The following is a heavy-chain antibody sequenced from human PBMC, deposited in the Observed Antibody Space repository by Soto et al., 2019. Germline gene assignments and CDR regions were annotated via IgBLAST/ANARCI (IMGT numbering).Heavy chain of an antibody. V-gene: IGHV1-69*06. D-gene: IGHD2-21*02. J-gene: IGHJ6*02. Sequence: SVKVSCKASGGTFSSYAISWVRQAPGQGLEWMGGIIPIFGTANYAQKFQGRVTITADKSTSTAYMELSSLRSEDTAVYYCAREMSGDCLFLSCYYGMDVWGQGTTVTVYS. CDR1: GGTFSSYA. CDR3: AREMSGDCLFLSCYYGMDV. CDR2: IIPIFGTA.